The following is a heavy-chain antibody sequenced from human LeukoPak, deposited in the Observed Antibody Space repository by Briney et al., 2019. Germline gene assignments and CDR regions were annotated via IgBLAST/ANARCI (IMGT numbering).Heavy chain of an antibody. CDR3: ARAGSGSYLD. D-gene: IGHD1-26*01. CDR1: GYTLTELS. V-gene: IGHV1-18*01. CDR2: ISAYNGNT. Sequence: ASVKVSCKVSGYTLTELSMHWVRQAPGQGLEWMGWISAYNGNTNYAQKLQGRVTMTTDTSTSTAYMELRSLRSDDTAVYYCARAGSGSYLDWGQGTLVTVSS. J-gene: IGHJ4*02.